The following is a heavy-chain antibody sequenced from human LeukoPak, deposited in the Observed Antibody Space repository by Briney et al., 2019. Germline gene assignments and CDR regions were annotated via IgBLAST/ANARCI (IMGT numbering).Heavy chain of an antibody. CDR1: GYTFTGYY. CDR3: ARSPVAGTPWFDP. Sequence: ASVKVSCKASGYTFTGYYMHWVRQAPGQELEWMGWINPNSGGTNYAQKFQGRVTMTRDTSISTAYMELSRLRSDDTAVYYCARSPVAGTPWFDPWGQGTLVTVSS. J-gene: IGHJ5*02. CDR2: INPNSGGT. D-gene: IGHD6-19*01. V-gene: IGHV1-2*02.